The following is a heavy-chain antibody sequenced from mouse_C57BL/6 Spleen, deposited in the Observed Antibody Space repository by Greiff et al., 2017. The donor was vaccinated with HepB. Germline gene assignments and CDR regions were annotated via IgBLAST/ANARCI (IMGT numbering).Heavy chain of an antibody. Sequence: VQLQQSGAELVKPGASVKMSCKASGYTFTTYPIEWMKQNHGKSLEWIGNFHPYNDDTKYNEKFKGKATLTVEKSSSTVYLELSRLTSEDSAVYYCARGDYGSSPHWYFDVWGTGTTVTVSS. V-gene: IGHV1-47*01. J-gene: IGHJ1*03. CDR2: FHPYNDDT. CDR1: GYTFTTYP. CDR3: ARGDYGSSPHWYFDV. D-gene: IGHD1-1*01.